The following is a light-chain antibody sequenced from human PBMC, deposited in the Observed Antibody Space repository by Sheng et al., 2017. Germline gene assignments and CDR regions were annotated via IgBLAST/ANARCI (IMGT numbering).Light chain of an antibody. CDR1: SSNIGINS. CDR2: SNN. Sequence: QSVLTQSPSASETPGQRVTISCSGASSNIGINSVNWYQQLPGTAPKLLIYSNNLRPSGVPDRFSGSKSGTSASLAIGGLQSDDEADYFCGVWDDSLNGLIFGTGTKVTV. J-gene: IGLJ1*01. CDR3: GVWDDSLNGLI. V-gene: IGLV1-44*01.